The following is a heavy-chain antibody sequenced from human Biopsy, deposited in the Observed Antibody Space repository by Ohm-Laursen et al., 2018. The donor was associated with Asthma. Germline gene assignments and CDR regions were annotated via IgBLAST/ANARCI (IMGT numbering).Heavy chain of an antibody. V-gene: IGHV3-9*01. D-gene: IGHD6-13*01. CDR2: VSWNSRDI. CDR1: GFTFDDFA. CDR3: VKDIRLQLWGFDS. J-gene: IGHJ4*02. Sequence: SLRLSCAASGFTFDDFAMHWVRQAPGKGLEWVASVSWNSRDIAYADSVRGRFAIPRDNAKNSLYLQMNSLRGADTALYYCVKDIRLQLWGFDSWGQGTLVTVSS.